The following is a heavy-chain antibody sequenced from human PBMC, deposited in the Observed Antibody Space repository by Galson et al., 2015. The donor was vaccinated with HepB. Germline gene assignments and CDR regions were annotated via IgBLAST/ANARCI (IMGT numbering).Heavy chain of an antibody. V-gene: IGHV4-34*01. Sequence: SETLSLTCAVYGGSFSGYFWTWTRQPPGKGLEWIGEINHRGSTNYNPSLKSRVTMSIDTSKNQFSLRLTSVTAADTAVYYCARGLLRNSGWSGMVYWGQGTLVTVS. D-gene: IGHD6-19*01. CDR1: GGSFSGYF. CDR3: ARGLLRNSGWSGMVY. CDR2: INHRGST. J-gene: IGHJ4*02.